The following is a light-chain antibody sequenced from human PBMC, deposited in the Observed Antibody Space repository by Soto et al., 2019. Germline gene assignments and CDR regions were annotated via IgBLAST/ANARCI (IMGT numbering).Light chain of an antibody. V-gene: IGLV2-14*03. CDR2: DVY. CDR1: RTDGDGHDY. J-gene: IGLJ1*01. Sequence: VLTQPASVSGSPGQSIAISCIGVRTDGDGHDYVSWYQQHPGQAPQLIIYDVYNRPSGVSDRFSGSKSGNTASLVISGLQAEDEADYFCTSYTASSPFYVFGAGTKVTVL. CDR3: TSYTASSPFYV.